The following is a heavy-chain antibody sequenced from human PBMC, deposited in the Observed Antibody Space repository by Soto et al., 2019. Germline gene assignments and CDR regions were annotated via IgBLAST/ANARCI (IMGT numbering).Heavy chain of an antibody. CDR2: IYHSGYT. CDR3: XXXXXXXXXFDP. V-gene: IGHV4-30-2*01. CDR1: GGSISSGGYS. Sequence: QLQLQEAGSGLVXPSQXXSLTCAVSGGSISSGGYSWNWIRQPPGKGLEWIGYIYHSGYTYYTPSLKSRVTISVDKSKNQFSLNLSSVTXXXTXXXXXXXXXXXXXXFDPWGPGTLVTVSS. J-gene: IGHJ5*02.